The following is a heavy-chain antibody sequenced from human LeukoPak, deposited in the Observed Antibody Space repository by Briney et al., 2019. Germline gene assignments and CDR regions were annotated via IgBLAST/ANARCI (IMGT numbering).Heavy chain of an antibody. CDR1: GYIFISHT. V-gene: IGHV1-69*13. CDR2: IIPILGAA. J-gene: IGHJ4*02. CDR3: AKVISSTWYEGFDY. D-gene: IGHD2-2*01. Sequence: GASVKISCKAAGYIFISHTISWVRQAPGQSLEWMGGIIPILGAANYAQKFQGRVTITADESRNTAYMELSSLRSEDTAIYYCAKVISSTWYEGFDYWGQGTLVIVSS.